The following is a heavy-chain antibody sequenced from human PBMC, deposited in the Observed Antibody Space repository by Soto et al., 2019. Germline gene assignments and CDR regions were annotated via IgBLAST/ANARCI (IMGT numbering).Heavy chain of an antibody. CDR2: ISGSGGST. CDR3: AKDRIAAVGCFDY. D-gene: IGHD6-13*01. Sequence: PGGSLRLSCAASGFTFSSYAMTWVRQAPGKGLEWVSGISGSGGSTYYADSVKGRFTIPRDNSKNTLYLQMNSLRAEDTAVYYCAKDRIAAVGCFDYWGQGTRVTVSS. CDR1: GFTFSSYA. V-gene: IGHV3-23*01. J-gene: IGHJ4*02.